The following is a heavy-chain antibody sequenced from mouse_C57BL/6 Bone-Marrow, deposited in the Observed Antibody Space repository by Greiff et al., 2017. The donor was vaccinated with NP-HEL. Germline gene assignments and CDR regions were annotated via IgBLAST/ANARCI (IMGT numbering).Heavy chain of an antibody. CDR2: IYPGGGYT. CDR1: GYTFTNYW. Sequence: QVQLQQSGAELVRPGTSVKMSCKASGYTFTNYWIGWAKQRPGHGLEWIGDIYPGGGYTNYNEKFKGKATLTADKSSSTAYMQFSSLTSEDSAIYYCARSGDYGSSYNDWGQGTTLTVSS. D-gene: IGHD1-1*01. V-gene: IGHV1-63*01. CDR3: ARSGDYGSSYND. J-gene: IGHJ2*01.